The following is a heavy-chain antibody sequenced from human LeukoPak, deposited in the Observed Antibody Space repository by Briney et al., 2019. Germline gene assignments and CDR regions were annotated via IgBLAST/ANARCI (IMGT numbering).Heavy chain of an antibody. Sequence: SETLSLTCTVSDGSISTNYWSWIRQPAGKGLEWIGRIYASGSTNYKPSLKSRVTMSVDTSKNQFSLKLSSVTAADTAVYYCARETHSGRYSLNNWFDPWGQGTLVPVS. CDR2: IYASGST. V-gene: IGHV4-4*07. CDR3: ARETHSGRYSLNNWFDP. D-gene: IGHD1-26*01. CDR1: DGSISTNY. J-gene: IGHJ5*02.